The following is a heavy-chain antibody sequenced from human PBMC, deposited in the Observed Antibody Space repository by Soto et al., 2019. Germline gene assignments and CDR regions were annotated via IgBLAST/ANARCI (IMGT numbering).Heavy chain of an antibody. Sequence: EVQLLESGGGLVQPGESLRLSCAASGFTFSSYAMRWVRQAPGKGLEWVSAISGSGDSTYYADSVKGRFTISRDNSKNTVYLQMNSLRGEDTAVYYCARRGSGSYYDYWGQGTLVTVSS. CDR3: ARRGSGSYYDY. J-gene: IGHJ4*02. D-gene: IGHD1-26*01. CDR1: GFTFSSYA. V-gene: IGHV3-23*01. CDR2: ISGSGDST.